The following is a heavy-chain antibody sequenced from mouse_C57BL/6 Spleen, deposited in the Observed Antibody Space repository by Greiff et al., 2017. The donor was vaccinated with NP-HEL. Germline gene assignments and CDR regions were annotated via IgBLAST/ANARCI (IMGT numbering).Heavy chain of an antibody. CDR3: ARGLGRAMDD. D-gene: IGHD4-1*01. Sequence: QVQLQQSGPELVKPGASVKISCKASGYAFSSSWMHWVKQRPGKGLEWIGRLYPGDGDTNYNGKFKGKATLTADKSSSTAYMQLSSLTSEDSAVYFCARGLGRAMDDWGQGTSVTVSS. V-gene: IGHV1-82*01. CDR2: LYPGDGDT. CDR1: GYAFSSSW. J-gene: IGHJ4*01.